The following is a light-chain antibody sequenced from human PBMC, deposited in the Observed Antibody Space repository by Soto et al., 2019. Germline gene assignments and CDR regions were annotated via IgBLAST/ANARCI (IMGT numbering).Light chain of an antibody. Sequence: QSVLTQPASVSGSPGQSITISCSGVSGDVGNYNLVSWYQQYPGKAPALLIYEDDKRPSGVSNRFSGSKSDSTASLTISGLKAEDEADYYCCLYLGGTSVFAGGTQLTVL. J-gene: IGLJ7*01. V-gene: IGLV2-23*01. CDR3: CLYLGGTSV. CDR1: SGDVGNYNL. CDR2: EDD.